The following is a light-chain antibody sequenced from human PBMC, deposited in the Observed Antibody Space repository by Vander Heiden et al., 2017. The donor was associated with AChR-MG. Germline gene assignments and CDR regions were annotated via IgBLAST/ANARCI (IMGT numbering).Light chain of an antibody. V-gene: IGLV1-40*01. CDR1: GGGYD. CDR3: QSYDSSLSGWV. Sequence: QSVLTPPPSVSGAPGQRVTIGGGYDSRWYQPRPGTAPKLLIYGNSNRHSGVPDRFSGSKSGTSASLAITGLQAEDEADYYCQSYDSSLSGWVFGGGTKLTVL. CDR2: GNS. J-gene: IGLJ3*02.